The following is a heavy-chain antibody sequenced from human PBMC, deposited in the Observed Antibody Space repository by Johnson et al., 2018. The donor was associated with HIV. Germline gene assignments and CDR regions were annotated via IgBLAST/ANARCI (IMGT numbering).Heavy chain of an antibody. D-gene: IGHD3-3*01. V-gene: IGHV3-53*01. CDR1: GFTVSTNY. Sequence: VQLVESGGGLIQPGGSLRLSCVASGFTVSTNYMTWVRQAPGKGLEWVSLIYSGDNTYYADSVKGRFIISRENAKNSLYLQMNSLRAGDTAVYYCAKQLYDLNYDFWSGYPIWGQGTMVTVSS. CDR2: IYSGDNT. CDR3: AKQLYDLNYDFWSGYPI. J-gene: IGHJ3*02.